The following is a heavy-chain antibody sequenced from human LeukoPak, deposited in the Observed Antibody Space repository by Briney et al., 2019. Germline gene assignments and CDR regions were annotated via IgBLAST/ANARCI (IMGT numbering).Heavy chain of an antibody. Sequence: AGGSLRLSCAASGFTFSNYWMTWVREAPGKGREGVANINREGSERYYVHSVKGRFTISRDDAKSSLHLQMNRLRAEDTAVYYCARRNAMDVWGQGTTVIVFS. CDR2: INREGSER. V-gene: IGHV3-7*03. CDR3: ARRNAMDV. CDR1: GFTFSNYW. J-gene: IGHJ6*02.